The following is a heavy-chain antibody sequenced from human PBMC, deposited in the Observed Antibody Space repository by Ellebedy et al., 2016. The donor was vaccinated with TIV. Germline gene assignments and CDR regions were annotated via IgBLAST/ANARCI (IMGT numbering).Heavy chain of an antibody. CDR1: GFPFSSYA. V-gene: IGHV3-23*01. D-gene: IGHD6-13*01. CDR2: ISDSGGNA. CDR3: AKGWLGAGAGTDFDY. J-gene: IGHJ4*02. Sequence: GESLKISXAASGFPFSSYAMSWVRQPPGKGLEWASSISDSGGNAYYADSVRGRFTFSRDNSKNTLYLQMNSLRAEDTAVYYCAKGWLGAGAGTDFDYWGRGTLVTVSS.